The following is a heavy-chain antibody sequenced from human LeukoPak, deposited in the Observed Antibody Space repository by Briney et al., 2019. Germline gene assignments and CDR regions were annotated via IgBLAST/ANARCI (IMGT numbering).Heavy chain of an antibody. V-gene: IGHV4-59*12. CDR2: IYYSGST. CDR1: GGSISSYY. D-gene: IGHD2-21*02. Sequence: SSETLSLTCTVSGGSISSYYWSWIRQPPGKGLEWIGYIYYSGSTNYNPSLKSRVTISVDTSKNQFSLKLSSVTAADTAVYYCATSLTYFDYWGQGTLVTVSS. CDR3: ATSLTYFDY. J-gene: IGHJ4*02.